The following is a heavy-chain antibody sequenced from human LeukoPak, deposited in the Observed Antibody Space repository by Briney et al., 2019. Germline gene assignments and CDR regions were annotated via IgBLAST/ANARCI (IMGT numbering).Heavy chain of an antibody. V-gene: IGHV3-30*02. CDR2: IRYDGSNE. D-gene: IGHD3-3*01. CDR1: GFTFSTYG. Sequence: GGSLRLSCAASGFTFSTYGMHWVRQAPGKGLEWVAFIRYDGSNEYYADSVKGRFTISRDNSKNTLYLQMNSLRAEDTAVYYCAKEGPYDFWSGYYTLYWYFDLWGRGTLVTVSS. J-gene: IGHJ2*01. CDR3: AKEGPYDFWSGYYTLYWYFDL.